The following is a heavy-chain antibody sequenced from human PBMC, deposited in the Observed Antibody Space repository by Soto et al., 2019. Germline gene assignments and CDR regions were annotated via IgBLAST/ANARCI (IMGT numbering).Heavy chain of an antibody. Sequence: ASVKVSCKASGYTFTSYDINWVRQATGQGLEWMGWMNPNSGNTGYAQKFQGRVTMTRNTSISTAYMELSSLRSEDTAVYYCARGAGDIVVVPAAIQTTIFYYYYVDVWGKGTTVTVSS. CDR3: ARGAGDIVVVPAAIQTTIFYYYYVDV. CDR1: GYTFTSYD. CDR2: MNPNSGNT. J-gene: IGHJ6*03. V-gene: IGHV1-8*01. D-gene: IGHD2-2*01.